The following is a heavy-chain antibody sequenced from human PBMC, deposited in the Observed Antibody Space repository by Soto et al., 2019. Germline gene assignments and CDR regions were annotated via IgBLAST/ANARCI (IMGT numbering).Heavy chain of an antibody. Sequence: GGSLRLSSISSGFTFRTYTMNWVRQAPGKGLEWVSGIRGFSPYTFYAESVRGRFTISRDNAKNSLYLQMNSLRAEDTAVYYCARDRGYDAHDYYFNAMDVWGQVTTVTVSS. CDR1: GFTFRTYT. CDR2: IRGFSPYT. V-gene: IGHV3-21*01. D-gene: IGHD3-10*01. CDR3: ARDRGYDAHDYYFNAMDV. J-gene: IGHJ6*02.